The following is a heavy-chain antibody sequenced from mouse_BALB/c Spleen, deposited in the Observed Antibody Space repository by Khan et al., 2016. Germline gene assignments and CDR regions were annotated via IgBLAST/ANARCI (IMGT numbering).Heavy chain of an antibody. D-gene: IGHD4-1*01. V-gene: IGHV1S29*02. Sequence: VQLQQSGPELVKPGASVKISCKASGYTFTNYNMHWVKQSHGKSLEWIGYFYPYNGDSDYKQNFKTKATLTVDSSSSTAYMVLRSLPSEASAVYYCTRSLGRRYCFDVWGAGLTVTVSS. J-gene: IGHJ1*01. CDR3: TRSLGRRYCFDV. CDR1: GYTFTNYN. CDR2: FYPYNGDS.